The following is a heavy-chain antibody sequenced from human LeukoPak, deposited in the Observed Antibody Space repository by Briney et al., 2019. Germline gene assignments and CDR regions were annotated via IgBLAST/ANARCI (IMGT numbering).Heavy chain of an antibody. CDR1: GGSVSSGSYY. Sequence: SSETQSLTCTVSGGSVSSGSYYWSWIRQSPEKGLEWIGYVYYSGSTNYNLSLKSRVTISVDTSKNQFSLNLSSVTAADTAMYYCARAVLRYYFDFWGQGSLVTVSS. D-gene: IGHD4/OR15-4a*01. CDR2: VYYSGST. J-gene: IGHJ4*02. CDR3: ARAVLRYYFDF. V-gene: IGHV4-61*01.